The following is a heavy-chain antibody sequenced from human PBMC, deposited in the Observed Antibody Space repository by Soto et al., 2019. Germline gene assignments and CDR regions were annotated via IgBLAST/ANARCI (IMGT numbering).Heavy chain of an antibody. CDR1: GFTVSRNY. J-gene: IGHJ6*02. Sequence: GGSLRLCCAASGFTVSRNYMGWVRQAPGKGLEWVSVIYSGDSTYYADSVKGRFTISRDNSKNTLYLQMNSLRAEDTAVYYCARDRNTLLGMDVWAQGTTVTVSS. CDR3: ARDRNTLLGMDV. V-gene: IGHV3-66*01. CDR2: IYSGDST.